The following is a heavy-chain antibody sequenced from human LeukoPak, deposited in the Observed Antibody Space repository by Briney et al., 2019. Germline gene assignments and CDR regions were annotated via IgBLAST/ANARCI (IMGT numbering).Heavy chain of an antibody. CDR1: GFTFSAYG. J-gene: IGHJ4*02. V-gene: IGHV3-30*18. Sequence: GGSLRLSCAASGFTFSAYGMQWVRQAPGKGLEGLAVISKTGGTKYYADSVKGRFTVSRDNAGNTLYLQMNSLRPEDTAVYYCAKEVGYNYAPLDYWGLGTLVTVSS. CDR3: AKEVGYNYAPLDY. D-gene: IGHD5-18*01. CDR2: ISKTGGTK.